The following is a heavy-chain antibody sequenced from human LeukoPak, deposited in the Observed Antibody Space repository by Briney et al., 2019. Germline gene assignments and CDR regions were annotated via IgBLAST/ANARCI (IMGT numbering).Heavy chain of an antibody. V-gene: IGHV3-66*01. CDR3: ARDLSYSGSYSNY. Sequence: GGSLRVSCAASGFTVSSNYMSWVRQAPGKGMEWVSVIYSGGSTYYADSVKGRFTISRDNSKNTLYLQMNSLRAEDTAVYYCARDLSYSGSYSNYWGQGTLVTVSS. CDR1: GFTVSSNY. D-gene: IGHD1-26*01. CDR2: IYSGGST. J-gene: IGHJ4*02.